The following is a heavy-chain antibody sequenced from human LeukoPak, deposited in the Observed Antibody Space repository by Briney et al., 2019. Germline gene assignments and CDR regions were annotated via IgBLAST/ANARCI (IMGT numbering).Heavy chain of an antibody. CDR2: IYYSGST. D-gene: IGHD2-15*01. CDR1: GGSISSYY. CDR3: ARYSSGFSFGY. J-gene: IGHJ4*02. V-gene: IGHV4-59*01. Sequence: SETLSLTCTVSGGSISSYYWSWIRQPPGKGLEWIGYIYYSGSTNYNPSLKGRVTISVDTSKNQFSLKLSSVTAADTAVYYCARYSSGFSFGYWGQGTLVTVSS.